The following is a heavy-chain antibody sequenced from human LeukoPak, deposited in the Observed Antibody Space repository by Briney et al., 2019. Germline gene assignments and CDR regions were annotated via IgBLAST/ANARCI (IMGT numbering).Heavy chain of an antibody. D-gene: IGHD2-15*01. CDR1: GFTFSSYA. CDR3: AKGVRGVVVAARDYFDY. V-gene: IGHV3-23*01. Sequence: GGSLRLSCAASGFTFSSYAMSWVRQAPGKGLEWVSAIIGSGGITYYADSVKGRFTISRDNSKNTLYLQMNSLRAEDTAVYYCAKGVRGVVVAARDYFDYWGQGTLVTVSS. J-gene: IGHJ4*02. CDR2: IIGSGGIT.